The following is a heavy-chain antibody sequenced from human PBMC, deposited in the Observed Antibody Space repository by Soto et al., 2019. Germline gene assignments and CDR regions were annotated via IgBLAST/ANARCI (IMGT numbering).Heavy chain of an antibody. CDR1: GGTFSSYA. CDR2: IIPIFGTA. D-gene: IGHD3-3*01. Sequence: QVQLVQSGAEVKKPGSSVKVSCKASGGTFSSYAISWVRQAPGQGLEWMGGIIPIFGTANYAQKFQGRVTITADESTSTAYMELSSLRSEDTAVYYCATAVYDFWSGYYRDVPAQYYYYGMDVWGQGTTVTVSS. CDR3: ATAVYDFWSGYYRDVPAQYYYYGMDV. V-gene: IGHV1-69*01. J-gene: IGHJ6*02.